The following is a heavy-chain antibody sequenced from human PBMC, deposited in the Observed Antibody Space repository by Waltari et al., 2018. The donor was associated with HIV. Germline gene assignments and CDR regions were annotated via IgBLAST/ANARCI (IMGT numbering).Heavy chain of an antibody. CDR1: GYTLTELS. CDR3: ATDFSGMVRAYSYYSLDV. CDR2: FDPEDDET. V-gene: IGHV1-24*01. D-gene: IGHD3-10*01. Sequence: QVQLVQAGAEVEKPGASVKVSCKVSGYTLTELSMHWVRQAPGKGLEWMGNFDPEDDETIYAQKFQGRITMTEDTSSDTAYMELSSLTSGDTAVYYCATDFSGMVRAYSYYSLDVWGQGTTVTVSS. J-gene: IGHJ6*02.